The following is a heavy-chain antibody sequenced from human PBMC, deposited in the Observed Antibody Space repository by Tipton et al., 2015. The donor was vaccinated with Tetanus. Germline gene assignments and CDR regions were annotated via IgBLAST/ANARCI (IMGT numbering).Heavy chain of an antibody. CDR1: GGSVSSGNYY. CDR3: ARGAIFGVLTYRAFDI. J-gene: IGHJ3*02. V-gene: IGHV4-61*01. CDR2: IYYSGGT. Sequence: TLSLTCTVSGGSVSSGNYYWSWIRQPPRKELEWIGYIYYSGGTNYNPSLKSRVTISVDTSKNQFSLRLNSVSAADTAVYYCARGAIFGVLTYRAFDIWGQGTMVTVSS. D-gene: IGHD3-3*01.